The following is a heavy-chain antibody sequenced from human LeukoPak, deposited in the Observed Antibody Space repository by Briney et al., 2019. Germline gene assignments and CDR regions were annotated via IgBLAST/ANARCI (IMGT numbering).Heavy chain of an antibody. CDR1: GFTFSSYA. CDR3: AKDVRITIFGVVVRYFDY. CDR2: ISGSGGST. D-gene: IGHD3-3*01. Sequence: GGSLRLSCAASGFTFSSYAMSWVRQAPGKGLEWVSAISGSGGSTYYADSVKGRFTISRDNSKNTLYLQMNSLRAEDTAVYYCAKDVRITIFGVVVRYFDYWGQGTLVTVSS. J-gene: IGHJ4*02. V-gene: IGHV3-23*01.